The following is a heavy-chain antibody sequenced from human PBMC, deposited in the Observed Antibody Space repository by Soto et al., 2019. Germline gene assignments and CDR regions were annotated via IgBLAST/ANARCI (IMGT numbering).Heavy chain of an antibody. D-gene: IGHD3-3*01. Sequence: SETLSLTCAVFSASLGDHYWAWIRQSPDKGLEWIGEVHPSGSTDYNPSLKSRVTISVDTSKNQFSLKLSSVTAADTAVYYCARDYRVSEIFGVVINYAMHVWGQGTTVTVSS. CDR2: VHPSGST. CDR1: SASLGDHY. CDR3: ARDYRVSEIFGVVINYAMHV. J-gene: IGHJ6*02. V-gene: IGHV4-34*01.